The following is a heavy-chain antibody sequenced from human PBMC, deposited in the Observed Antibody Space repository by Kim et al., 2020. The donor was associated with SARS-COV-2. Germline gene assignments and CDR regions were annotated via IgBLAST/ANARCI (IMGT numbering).Heavy chain of an antibody. V-gene: IGHV3-23*01. CDR1: GFTFSSYA. D-gene: IGHD3-22*01. CDR3: AKDDSSAYYYFTSGPFDS. Sequence: GGSLRLSCAASGFTFSSYALSWVRQAPGKGLEWVSVISGSGGSTYYADSVKGRFTISRDNSKNTLYLQMNSLRAEDTAVYYCAKDDSSAYYYFTSGPFDSWGQGTLVTVSS. J-gene: IGHJ4*02. CDR2: ISGSGGST.